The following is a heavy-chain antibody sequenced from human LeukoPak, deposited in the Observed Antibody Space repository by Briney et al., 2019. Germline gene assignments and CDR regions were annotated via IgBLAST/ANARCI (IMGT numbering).Heavy chain of an antibody. CDR3: AKSGSGSYFDY. J-gene: IGHJ4*02. CDR1: GFTFSSYA. CDR2: ISGGGRST. D-gene: IGHD3-10*01. Sequence: PGGSLRLSCAASGFTFSSYAMSWVRQAPGKGLEWVSTISGGGRSTYYADSVKGRFTISRDNSKNTLYVQTNSLRAEDTAVYYCAKSGSGSYFDYWGQGTLVTVSS. V-gene: IGHV3-23*01.